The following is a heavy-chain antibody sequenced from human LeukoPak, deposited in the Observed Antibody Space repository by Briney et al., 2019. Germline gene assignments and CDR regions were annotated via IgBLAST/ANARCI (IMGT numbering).Heavy chain of an antibody. D-gene: IGHD6-6*01. Sequence: ASVKVCCKASGYTFTGYYMHWVRQAPGQGLEWMGWINPNSGGTNYAQKFQGRVTMTRDTSISTAYMELSRLRSDDTAVYYCARDLSIAARRVPTGYWGQGTLVTVSS. J-gene: IGHJ4*02. V-gene: IGHV1-2*02. CDR1: GYTFTGYY. CDR3: ARDLSIAARRVPTGY. CDR2: INPNSGGT.